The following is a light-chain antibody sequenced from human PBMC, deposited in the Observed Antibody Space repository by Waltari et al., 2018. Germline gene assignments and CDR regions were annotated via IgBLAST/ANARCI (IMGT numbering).Light chain of an antibody. CDR1: SGSVSTTSY. J-gene: IGLJ3*02. V-gene: IGLV8-61*01. CDR3: SLYMGSGIWV. Sequence: QTVVTQEPSLSVSPGGTVTLTCALTSGSVSTTSYATWYQQTPGQPPRTLVYKGTSRSSGVPDSFSGSVLGNTVALTITGAQADDESNYYCSLYMGSGIWVFGGGTKLTVL. CDR2: KGT.